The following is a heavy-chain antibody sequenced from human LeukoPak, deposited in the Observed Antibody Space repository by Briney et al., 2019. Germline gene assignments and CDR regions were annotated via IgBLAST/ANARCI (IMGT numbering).Heavy chain of an antibody. D-gene: IGHD3-16*01. V-gene: IGHV3-30*02. CDR1: GFTFSTYG. Sequence: GGSLRLSWAASGFTFSTYGMHWVRQAPGKGLEWVAFIRYDGNNKYYADSVKGRFTISRDNSKNMLYLEMKSLRPEDTAVYYCAKNGPDYIWGNYLDYWGQGTLVTVSS. CDR2: IRYDGNNK. CDR3: AKNGPDYIWGNYLDY. J-gene: IGHJ4*02.